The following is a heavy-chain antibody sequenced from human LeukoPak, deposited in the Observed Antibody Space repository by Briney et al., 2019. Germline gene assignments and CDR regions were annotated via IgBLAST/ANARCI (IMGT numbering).Heavy chain of an antibody. CDR2: IYYSGST. J-gene: IGHJ6*04. CDR3: VRDKVILMVRGVTTYGYYYYGMDV. D-gene: IGHD3-10*01. Sequence: SETLSLTCTVSGGSISSGGYYWSWIRQPPGKGLEWIGYIYYSGSTYYNPSLKSRVTISVDTSKNQFSLKLSSVTAADTAVYYCVRDKVILMVRGVTTYGYYYYGMDVWGKGTTVTVSS. CDR1: GGSISSGGYY. V-gene: IGHV4-30-4*01.